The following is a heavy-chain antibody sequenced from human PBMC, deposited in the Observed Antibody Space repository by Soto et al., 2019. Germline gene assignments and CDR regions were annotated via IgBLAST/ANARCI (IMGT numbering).Heavy chain of an antibody. CDR3: ARGYRQSGYSSSWVFDY. D-gene: IGHD6-13*01. J-gene: IGHJ4*02. Sequence: QVQLRESGPGLVKPSQTLSLTCTVSGGSINRGGYSWNWIRQHPGKGREGIGYMYYSGSTYYNPFLRSRFIISADTSENHFSLKLSSVTAADTAVYFCARGYRQSGYSSSWVFDYWGQGTLVNVSS. CDR2: MYYSGST. CDR1: GGSINRGGYS. V-gene: IGHV4-31*03.